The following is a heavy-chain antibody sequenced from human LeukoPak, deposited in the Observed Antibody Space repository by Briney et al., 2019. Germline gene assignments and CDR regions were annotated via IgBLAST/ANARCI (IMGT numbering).Heavy chain of an antibody. CDR3: AREGGDSSGWTTYNWFDP. CDR1: GDSVSSNSAA. J-gene: IGHJ5*02. D-gene: IGHD6-19*01. V-gene: IGHV6-1*01. Sequence: SQTLSLTCAISGDSVSSNSAAWNWIRQSPSRGLELLGRTYYRSKWYNDYAVSVKSRITINPDTSKNQFSLQLNSATPEDTAVYYCAREGGDSSGWTTYNWFDPWGQGTLVTVSS. CDR2: TYYRSKWYN.